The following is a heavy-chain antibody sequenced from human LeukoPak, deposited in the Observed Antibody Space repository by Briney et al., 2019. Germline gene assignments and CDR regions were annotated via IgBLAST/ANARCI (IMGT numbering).Heavy chain of an antibody. CDR3: AKDLGVGSGVVQLPYYYYYMDV. V-gene: IGHV3-23*01. Sequence: GGSLRLSCAASGFTFSDYYMSWIRQAPGKGLEWVSAISGSGGSTYYADSVKGRFTISRDNSKNTLYLQMNSLRAEDTAVYYCAKDLGVGSGVVQLPYYYYYMDVWGKGTTVTVSS. J-gene: IGHJ6*03. D-gene: IGHD2-2*01. CDR2: ISGSGGST. CDR1: GFTFSDYY.